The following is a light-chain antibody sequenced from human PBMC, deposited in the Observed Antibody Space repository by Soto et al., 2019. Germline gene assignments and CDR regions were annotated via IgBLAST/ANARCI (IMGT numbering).Light chain of an antibody. CDR2: GAS. Sequence: EIVMTQSPATLSVSPGERATLSCRASPSVSSNLAWYQQKPCQAPRLRIYGASTRATGIPARFSGSGSGTEFTLTTSSLQTEDFEVYYCQQYNNWPHWTFGQGTKVEIK. CDR1: PSVSSN. V-gene: IGKV3-15*01. CDR3: QQYNNWPHWT. J-gene: IGKJ1*01.